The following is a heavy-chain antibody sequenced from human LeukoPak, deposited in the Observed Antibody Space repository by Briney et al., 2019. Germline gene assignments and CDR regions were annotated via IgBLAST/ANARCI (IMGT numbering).Heavy chain of an antibody. CDR1: GFTFSSYW. D-gene: IGHD3-22*01. Sequence: PGGSLRLSCAAPGFTFSSYWMHWVRQAPGKGLVWVSRINSDGSSTSYADSVKGRFTISRDNAKNTLYLQMNSLRAEDTAVYYCARVGGYDSSDWDYFDYWGQGTLVTVSS. J-gene: IGHJ4*02. CDR3: ARVGGYDSSDWDYFDY. CDR2: INSDGSST. V-gene: IGHV3-74*01.